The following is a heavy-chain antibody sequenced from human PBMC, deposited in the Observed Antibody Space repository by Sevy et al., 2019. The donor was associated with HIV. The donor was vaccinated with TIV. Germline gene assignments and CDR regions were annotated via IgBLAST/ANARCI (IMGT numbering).Heavy chain of an antibody. Sequence: GGSLRLSCAASGFTFSSYGMHWVRQAPGKGLEWVAIISFDGTKKYYADSVEGRFTISRDNSRNTLYLQMNSLRTDDKAVYYCANEGYDSSGSSYFDNWGQGTQVTVSS. J-gene: IGHJ4*02. V-gene: IGHV3-30*18. CDR2: ISFDGTKK. CDR1: GFTFSSYG. D-gene: IGHD3-22*01. CDR3: ANEGYDSSGSSYFDN.